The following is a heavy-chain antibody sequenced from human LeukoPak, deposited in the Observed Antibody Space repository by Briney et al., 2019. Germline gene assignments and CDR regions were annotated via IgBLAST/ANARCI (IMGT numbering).Heavy chain of an antibody. CDR3: ARASFWFDYSGYYFDS. D-gene: IGHD2-15*01. CDR1: GFTISSNY. V-gene: IGHV3-66*01. Sequence: GGSLRLSCAASGFTISSNYMSWVRQAPGKGLEWVSVIYNSGGTYYADSVKGRFTISRDNSKYTVSLQINSLRAEDTAVYYCARASFWFDYSGYYFDSWGQGTLVTVSS. CDR2: IYNSGGT. J-gene: IGHJ4*02.